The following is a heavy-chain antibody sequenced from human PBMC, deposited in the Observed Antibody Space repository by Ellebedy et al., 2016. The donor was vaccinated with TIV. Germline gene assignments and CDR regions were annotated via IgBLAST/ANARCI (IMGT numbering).Heavy chain of an antibody. CDR1: GGSISSGGYY. CDR3: ARASAEGGFDY. D-gene: IGHD3-16*01. CDR2: IYYSGST. Sequence: LRLSCTVSGGSISSGGYYWSWIRQHPGKGLEWIGYIYYSGSTYYNPSLKSLVTISVDTSKNQFSLKLSSVTAADTAVYYCARASAEGGFDYWGQGTLVTVSS. J-gene: IGHJ4*02. V-gene: IGHV4-31*01.